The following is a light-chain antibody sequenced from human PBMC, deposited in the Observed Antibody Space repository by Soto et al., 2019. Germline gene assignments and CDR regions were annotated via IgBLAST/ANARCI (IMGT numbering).Light chain of an antibody. CDR1: QSITRY. V-gene: IGKV1-39*01. CDR3: QQSYGTPRS. Sequence: DIQMTQSPSSLSASEGDRVTLTWRASQSITRYLNWYQQKPGRAPKLLMYGASNLQNGVPSRFSGSGSGTDFTLTISNLQPEDFATYYCQQSYGTPRSFGGGTKVEIK. CDR2: GAS. J-gene: IGKJ4*01.